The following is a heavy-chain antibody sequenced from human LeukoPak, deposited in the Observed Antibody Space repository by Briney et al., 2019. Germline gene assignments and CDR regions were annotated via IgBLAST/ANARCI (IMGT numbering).Heavy chain of an antibody. Sequence: GGSLRLSCAASGFTFSSYSMNWVRQAPGKGLEWVSYISSSSSTIYYADSVKGRFTISRDNSKSTLYLQMNSLRAEDTAVYYCAKEGTGIHFDYWGQGTLVTVSS. CDR2: ISSSSSTI. CDR3: AKEGTGIHFDY. D-gene: IGHD1-1*01. CDR1: GFTFSSYS. J-gene: IGHJ4*02. V-gene: IGHV3-48*01.